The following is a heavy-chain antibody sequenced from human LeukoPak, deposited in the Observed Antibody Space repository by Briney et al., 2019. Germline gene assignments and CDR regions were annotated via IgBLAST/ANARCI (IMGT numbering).Heavy chain of an antibody. V-gene: IGHV3-20*04. CDR2: ISWNGGST. D-gene: IGHD2-2*01. CDR1: GFTFDDYG. J-gene: IGHJ4*02. Sequence: GGSLRLSCAASGFTFDDYGMSWVRQAPGKGLEWVSGISWNGGSTGYADSVKGRCTISRDNARNSLYLQMNSLRAEDTALYSCARDVRYCSSTSCWWDYWCQGTLVTVSS. CDR3: ARDVRYCSSTSCWWDY.